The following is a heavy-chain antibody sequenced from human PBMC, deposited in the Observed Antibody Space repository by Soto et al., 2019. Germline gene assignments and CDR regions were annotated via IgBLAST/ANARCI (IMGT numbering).Heavy chain of an antibody. CDR1: GFTFSSYA. V-gene: IGHV3-23*01. J-gene: IGHJ4*02. CDR2: ISDSGGST. Sequence: EVQLLESGGGLVQPGGSLRLSCAASGFTFSSYAMSWVRQAPGKGLEWVSAISDSGGSTYYADSVKGRVTISSDNSKNTLYLQMHSLRAEDTAVYYCAKDRWIYRDYPHLLCDYWGQGTLVTFSS. CDR3: AKDRWIYRDYPHLLCDY. D-gene: IGHD4-17*01.